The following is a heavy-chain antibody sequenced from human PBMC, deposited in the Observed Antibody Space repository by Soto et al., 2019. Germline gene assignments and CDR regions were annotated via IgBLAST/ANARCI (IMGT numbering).Heavy chain of an antibody. V-gene: IGHV3-30*18. Sequence: QVQLVESGGGVVQPGRSLRLSCAASGFTFSSYGMHWVRQAPGKGLEWVAVISYDGSNKYYADSVKGRFTISRDNSKNTLYLQMNSLRAEDTAGYYCAKSDLVLKGWGQGTLVTVSS. J-gene: IGHJ4*02. CDR2: ISYDGSNK. CDR1: GFTFSSYG. CDR3: AKSDLVLKG. D-gene: IGHD2-8*01.